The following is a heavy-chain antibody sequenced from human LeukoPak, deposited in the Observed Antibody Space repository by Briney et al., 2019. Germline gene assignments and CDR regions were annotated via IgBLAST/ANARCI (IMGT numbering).Heavy chain of an antibody. CDR1: GGSFSGYY. V-gene: IGHV4-34*01. D-gene: IGHD5-12*01. J-gene: IGHJ4*02. Sequence: KPSETLSLTCAVYGGSFSGYYWSWIRQPPGKGLEWIGEINHSGSTNYNPSLKSRVTISVDTSENQFSLKLSSVTAADTAVYYCARGGYGGSGYWGQGTLVTVSS. CDR2: INHSGST. CDR3: ARGGYGGSGY.